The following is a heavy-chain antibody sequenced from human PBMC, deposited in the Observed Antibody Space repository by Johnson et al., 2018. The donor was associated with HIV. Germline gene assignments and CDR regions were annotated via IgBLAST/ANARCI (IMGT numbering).Heavy chain of an antibody. D-gene: IGHD3-10*01. CDR1: GFTFDDYG. V-gene: IGHV3-20*04. CDR2: ITWNGGST. Sequence: MQLVESGGGLIQPGGSLRLSCAASGFTFDDYGMSWVRQAPGKGLEWVSGITWNGGSTGYADSVKGRFTISRDNAKNSLYLQMNRWRAEDTTIYYCAKDRKGGFYYATIDYCGTYVFDIWGQGTMVTCSS. J-gene: IGHJ3*02. CDR3: AKDRKGGFYYATIDYCGTYVFDI.